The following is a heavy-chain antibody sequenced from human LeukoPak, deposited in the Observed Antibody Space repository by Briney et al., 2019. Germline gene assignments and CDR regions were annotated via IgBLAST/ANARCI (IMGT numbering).Heavy chain of an antibody. CDR2: IFPSGGEI. J-gene: IGHJ4*02. CDR1: GFTFSTFA. Sequence: GGSLRLSCVASGFTFSTFAMIWVRQPPGKGLEWVSSIFPSGGEIHYADSVRGRFTISRDNSKSTLSLQMNSLRAEDTAVYYCARTSALYYYLDYWGQGTLVTVSS. CDR3: ARTSALYYYLDY. V-gene: IGHV3-23*01. D-gene: IGHD3-10*01.